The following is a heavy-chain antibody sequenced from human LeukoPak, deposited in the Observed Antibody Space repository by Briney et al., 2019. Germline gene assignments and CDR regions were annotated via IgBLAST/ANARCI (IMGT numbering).Heavy chain of an antibody. CDR1: GFTFSSYG. D-gene: IGHD4-23*01. J-gene: IGHJ4*02. V-gene: IGHV3-30*19. CDR2: ISYDGSNK. Sequence: PGGSLRLSCAASGFTFSSYGMHWVRQAPGKGLEWVAVISYDGSNKYYADSVKGRFTISRDNSKNTLYLQMNSLRAEDTAVYYCARGTTVARDDYWDQGTLVTVSS. CDR3: ARGTTVARDDY.